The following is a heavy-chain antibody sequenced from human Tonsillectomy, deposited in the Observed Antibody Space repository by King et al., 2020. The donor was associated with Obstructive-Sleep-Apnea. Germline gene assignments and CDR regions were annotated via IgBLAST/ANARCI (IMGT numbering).Heavy chain of an antibody. J-gene: IGHJ4*02. CDR3: ARQGELLFLDY. D-gene: IGHD1-26*01. CDR2: IWYDGSNK. V-gene: IGHV3-33*01. CDR1: GFTFSSYG. Sequence: VQLVEAGGGVVQPGRSLRLSCAASGFTFSSYGMHWVRQAPGKGLEWVAVIWYDGSNKYYADSWKGRFTISRDNSKNTLYLQMNSLRAEDTAVYYCARQGELLFLDYWGQGTLVTVSS.